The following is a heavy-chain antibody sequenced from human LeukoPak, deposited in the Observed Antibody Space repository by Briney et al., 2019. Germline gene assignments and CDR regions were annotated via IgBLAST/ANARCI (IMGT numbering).Heavy chain of an antibody. V-gene: IGHV1-18*01. CDR2: ISPYNGNT. Sequence: ASVKVSCKAYGYSFTNYGITWVRQAHGQGLEWMGWISPYNGNTNYAQKLQGRVTMTRDTSTSTAYMELRSLRSDDTAVYYCATYSAAGRTYYFDYWGQGTLVTVSS. J-gene: IGHJ4*02. CDR1: GYSFTNYG. D-gene: IGHD6-13*01. CDR3: ATYSAAGRTYYFDY.